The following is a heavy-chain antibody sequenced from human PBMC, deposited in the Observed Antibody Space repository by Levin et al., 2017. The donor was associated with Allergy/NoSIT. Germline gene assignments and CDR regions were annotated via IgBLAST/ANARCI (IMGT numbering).Heavy chain of an antibody. J-gene: IGHJ4*02. CDR3: ARHWGGYTRPLDS. Sequence: SETLSLTCIVSGGSISSSSYYWGWIRQPPGKGLEWIGTIYYSGSTYYNPSLKSRVTISLDTSKNQFPLKLSSVTAADTAVYYCARHWGGYTRPLDSWGQGILVTVSS. D-gene: IGHD3-16*01. V-gene: IGHV4-39*01. CDR1: GGSISSSSYY. CDR2: IYYSGST.